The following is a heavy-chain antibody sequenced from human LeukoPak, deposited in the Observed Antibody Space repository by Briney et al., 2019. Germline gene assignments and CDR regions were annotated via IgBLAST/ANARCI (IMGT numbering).Heavy chain of an antibody. CDR2: ISPSSSST. V-gene: IGHV3-48*01. J-gene: IGHJ5*02. D-gene: IGHD3-3*01. CDR3: ARDAASGNNWFDP. CDR1: GFTFSSYA. Sequence: PGGSLRLSCAASGFTFSSYAMHWVRQAPGKGLEWVSYISPSSSSTYYADSVKGRFTISRDNARNSLYLQMNSLSTEDTALYYCARDAASGNNWFDPWGQGTLVTVSS.